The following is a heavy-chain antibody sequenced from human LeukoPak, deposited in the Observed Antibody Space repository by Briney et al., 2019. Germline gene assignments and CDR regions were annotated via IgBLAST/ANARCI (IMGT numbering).Heavy chain of an antibody. V-gene: IGHV4-59*12. CDR2: IYYSGST. D-gene: IGHD3-22*01. Sequence: KPSETLSLTCTVSGGSISSYYWSWFRQPPGKGLEWIGYIYYSGSTNYNPSLMSRVTVSVDNSRNQFSLGLSSVSAADTAVYYCARGIPGYFGTSGYYYEYWGQGTLVTVSS. CDR3: ARGIPGYFGTSGYYYEY. J-gene: IGHJ4*02. CDR1: GGSISSYY.